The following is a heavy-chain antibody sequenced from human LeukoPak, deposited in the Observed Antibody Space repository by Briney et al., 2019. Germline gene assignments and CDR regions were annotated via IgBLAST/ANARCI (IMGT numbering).Heavy chain of an antibody. CDR2: TYYRSTWYN. V-gene: IGHV6-1*01. CDR1: GDSVSSNSVT. D-gene: IGHD2-2*01. Sequence: SQTLSLTCAISGDSVSSNSVTWNWIRQSPSRGLEWLGRTYYRSTWYNDYAVSVRGRITVNPNTSKNQFSLHLNSVTPEDTAVYYCARRLTQYDCFDPWGQGILVTVSS. CDR3: ARRLTQYDCFDP. J-gene: IGHJ5*02.